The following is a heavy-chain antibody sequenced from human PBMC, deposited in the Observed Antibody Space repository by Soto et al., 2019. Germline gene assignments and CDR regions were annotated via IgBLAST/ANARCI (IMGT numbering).Heavy chain of an antibody. CDR2: IIPILGIA. J-gene: IGHJ6*01. CDR3: ARSGFVLMDV. D-gene: IGHD3-10*01. Sequence: QVQLVQSGAEVKKPGSSVKVSCKASGGTFSSYTISWVRQAPAQGLEWMGRIIPILGIANYAQKFQGRVTITADKSTTTADMELSSLRSEDTAVYSCARSGFVLMDVWGQGTTVTVSS. CDR1: GGTFSSYT. V-gene: IGHV1-69*02.